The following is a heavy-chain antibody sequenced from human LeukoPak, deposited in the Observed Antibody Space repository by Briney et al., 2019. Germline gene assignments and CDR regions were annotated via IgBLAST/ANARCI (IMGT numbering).Heavy chain of an antibody. V-gene: IGHV3-23*01. CDR3: AKFALQSDPFDY. D-gene: IGHD6-19*01. CDR1: GFTFSSYA. CDR2: VSASDGGT. Sequence: QPGGSLRLSCAASGFTFSSYAMSWVRQAPGKGLEWVSTVSASDGGTFYAESVKGRFTISRDNSKNTLYLQMNSLRGEDTAIYYCAKFALQSDPFDYWGQGSLVTVPS. J-gene: IGHJ4*02.